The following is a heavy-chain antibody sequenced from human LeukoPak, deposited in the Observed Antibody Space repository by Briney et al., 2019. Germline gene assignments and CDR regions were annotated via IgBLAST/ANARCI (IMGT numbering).Heavy chain of an antibody. V-gene: IGHV4-34*01. J-gene: IGHJ5*02. Sequence: SETLSLTCTVSGGSIRAYYWSWIRQPPGKGLEWIGEINHSGSTNYNPSLKSRVTISVDTSKNQFSLKLSSVTAADTAVYYCARHGLTWRFYVDPWGQGTLVTVSS. CDR2: INHSGST. CDR3: ARHGLTWRFYVDP. D-gene: IGHD3-10*02. CDR1: GGSIRAYY.